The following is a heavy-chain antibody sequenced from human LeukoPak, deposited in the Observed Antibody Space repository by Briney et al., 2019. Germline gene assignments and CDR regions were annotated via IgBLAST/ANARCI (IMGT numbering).Heavy chain of an antibody. V-gene: IGHV3-30*03. CDR2: ISYDGSNK. Sequence: GRSLRLSCAASGFTFSSYGMHWVRQAPGKGLEWVAVISYDGSNKYYADSVKGRFTISRDNSENIVYLQMNNLRAEDTAVYYCAGRVTGYSSGYVYWGQGTLVTVSS. D-gene: IGHD5-18*01. CDR3: AGRVTGYSSGYVY. J-gene: IGHJ4*02. CDR1: GFTFSSYG.